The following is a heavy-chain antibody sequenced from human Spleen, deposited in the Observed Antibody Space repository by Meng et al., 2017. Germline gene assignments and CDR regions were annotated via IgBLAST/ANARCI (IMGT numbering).Heavy chain of an antibody. CDR1: GGSISSSSYY. J-gene: IGHJ4*02. CDR3: ARDHPGQWLGFDY. D-gene: IGHD6-19*01. V-gene: IGHV4-39*07. Sequence: GSLRLSCTVSGGSISSSSYYWGWNRQPPGKGLEWIGSIYYSGSTYYNPSLKSRVTISVDTSKNRFSLKLSSVTAADTAVYCCARDHPGQWLGFDYWGQGTLVTVSS. CDR2: IYYSGST.